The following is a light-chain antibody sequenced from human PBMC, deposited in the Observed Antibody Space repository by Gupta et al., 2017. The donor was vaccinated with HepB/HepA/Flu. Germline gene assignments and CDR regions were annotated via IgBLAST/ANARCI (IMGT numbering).Light chain of an antibody. CDR3: QQRSGWPPEST. V-gene: IGKV3-11*01. Sequence: EIVLTQSPATLSVFPGDSATLSCRASQRLNSYLVWFQQKPGQAPRLLIYGSSNRATGIPARFSASGSGTDFSLTIPSLEPDDVAVHYCQQRSGWPPESTFGQGTRLE. CDR2: GSS. J-gene: IGKJ5*01. CDR1: QRLNSY.